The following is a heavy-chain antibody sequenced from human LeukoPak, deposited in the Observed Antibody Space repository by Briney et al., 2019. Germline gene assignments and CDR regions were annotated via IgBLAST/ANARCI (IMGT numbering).Heavy chain of an antibody. D-gene: IGHD3-10*01. V-gene: IGHV3-21*01. CDR1: GFTFSSYS. J-gene: IGHJ6*04. CDR3: ARGDRITMVRGVIIEFYYYYGMDV. Sequence: GGSLRLSCAASGFTFSSYSMNWVRQAPGKGLEWVSSISSSSSYVYYADSVKGRFTISRDNAKNSLYLQMNSLRAEDTAVYYCARGDRITMVRGVIIEFYYYYGMDVWGKGTTVTVSS. CDR2: ISSSSSYV.